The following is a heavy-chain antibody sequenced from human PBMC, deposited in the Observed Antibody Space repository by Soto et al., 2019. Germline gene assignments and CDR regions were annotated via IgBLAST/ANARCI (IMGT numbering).Heavy chain of an antibody. CDR1: GGSISRGGYY. V-gene: IGHV4-31*03. Sequence: QVQLQESGPGLVKPSETLSLTCTVSGGSISRGGYYWSWIRQHPGKGLEWIGYIYYSGRTYYNPSLESRVTISVDTSKNQFSLKLSSVTAADTAVCYCARFQGPSYYDSSGYYYWGQGTLVAVSS. J-gene: IGHJ4*02. CDR2: IYYSGRT. CDR3: ARFQGPSYYDSSGYYY. D-gene: IGHD3-22*01.